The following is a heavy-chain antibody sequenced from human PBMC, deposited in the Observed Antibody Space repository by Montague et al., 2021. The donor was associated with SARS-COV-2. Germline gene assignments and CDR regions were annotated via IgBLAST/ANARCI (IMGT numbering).Heavy chain of an antibody. Sequence: SETLSLTCGISGGCFSNYYWGWMRKPPVNGLEWRGEDNQSGTTIYNPSVKSGVTISEDTSKNQFYLRLNSVTAADTAVYYCARGRRPVVVPGAGPAGRAFDIWGQGTMVTV. CDR1: GGCFSNYY. CDR2: DNQSGTT. CDR3: ARGRRPVVVPGAGPAGRAFDI. J-gene: IGHJ3*02. D-gene: IGHD2-2*01. V-gene: IGHV4-34*01.